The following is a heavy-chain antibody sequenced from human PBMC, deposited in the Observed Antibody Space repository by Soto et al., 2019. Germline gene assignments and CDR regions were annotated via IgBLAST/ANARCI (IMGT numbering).Heavy chain of an antibody. Sequence: ASVKVSCKASGYTFTGYYMHWVRQAPGQGLEWMGWINSNSGGTNYAQKFQGRVTMTRDTSISTAYMELSRLRSYDTAVYYCARVTVEYYDFWSGPQAWFDPWGQGTLVTVSS. CDR2: INSNSGGT. V-gene: IGHV1-2*02. CDR1: GYTFTGYY. D-gene: IGHD3-3*01. CDR3: ARVTVEYYDFWSGPQAWFDP. J-gene: IGHJ5*02.